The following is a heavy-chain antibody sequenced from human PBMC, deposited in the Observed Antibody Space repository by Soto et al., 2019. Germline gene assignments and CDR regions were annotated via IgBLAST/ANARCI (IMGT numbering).Heavy chain of an antibody. CDR2: IYYSGST. CDR1: GGSISSYY. Sequence: PSETLSLTCTVSGGSISSYYWSWIRRPPGKGLEWIGYIYYSGSTNYNPSLKSRVTISVDTSKNQFSLKLSSVTAADTAVYYCARQVGGWAPWYFDYWGQGTLVTVS. J-gene: IGHJ4*02. D-gene: IGHD6-19*01. CDR3: ARQVGGWAPWYFDY. V-gene: IGHV4-59*08.